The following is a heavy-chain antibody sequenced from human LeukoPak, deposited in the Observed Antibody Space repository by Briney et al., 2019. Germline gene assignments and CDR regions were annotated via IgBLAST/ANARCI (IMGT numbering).Heavy chain of an antibody. D-gene: IGHD6-6*01. CDR3: ARGPNSNWSGLDF. Sequence: GGSLRLSCTASGFSVSGHWMHWARQLPGKGLVWVSRISPTGSTTSYADSVKGRFTVSRDNAKNTLYLQVNNLRAEDTAVYYCARGPNSNWSGLDFWGQGTLLTVSS. CDR1: GFSVSGHW. CDR2: ISPTGSTT. V-gene: IGHV3-74*01. J-gene: IGHJ4*02.